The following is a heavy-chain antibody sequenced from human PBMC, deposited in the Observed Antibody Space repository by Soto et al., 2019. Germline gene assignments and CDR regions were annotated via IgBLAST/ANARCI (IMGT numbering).Heavy chain of an antibody. CDR3: ARVGSSSSLGTVVEGNWFDP. V-gene: IGHV5-10-1*01. CDR1: GYSFTSYW. Sequence: GESLKISCKGSGYSFTSYWISWVRQMPGKGLEWMGRIDPSDSYTNYSPSFQGHVTISADKSISTAYLQWSSLKASDTAMYYCARVGSSSSLGTVVEGNWFDPWGQGTLVTVSS. J-gene: IGHJ5*02. D-gene: IGHD6-6*01. CDR2: IDPSDSYT.